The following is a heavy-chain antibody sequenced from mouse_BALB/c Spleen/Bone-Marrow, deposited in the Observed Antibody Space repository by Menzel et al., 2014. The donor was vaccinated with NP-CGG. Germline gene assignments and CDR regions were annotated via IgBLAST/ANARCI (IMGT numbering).Heavy chain of an antibody. CDR1: GYTFTDYY. CDR3: ARGSYYGSSYWFAY. CDR2: VYPYNGGT. Sequence: EVQLQQSGPELVKPGASVKMSCKASGYTFTDYYMDWVKRSHGESFEWIGRVYPYNGGTSYNQKFKGKATLTVDKSSSTAYMELNSLTSEDSAVYYCARGSYYGSSYWFAYWGQGTLVTVSA. D-gene: IGHD1-1*01. J-gene: IGHJ3*01. V-gene: IGHV1-19*01.